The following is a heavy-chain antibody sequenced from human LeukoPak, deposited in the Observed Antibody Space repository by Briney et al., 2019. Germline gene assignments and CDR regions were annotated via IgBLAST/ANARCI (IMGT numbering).Heavy chain of an antibody. CDR3: ARGGTTVATWGYYYMDV. D-gene: IGHD4-11*01. V-gene: IGHV1-69*05. J-gene: IGHJ6*03. CDR1: GGTLSSYA. Sequence: GASVKVSCKASGGTLSSYAISWVRQAPGQGLEWMGGIIPIFGTANYAQKFQGRVTITTDESTSTAYMELSSLRSEDTAVYYCARGGTTVATWGYYYMDVWGKGTTVTVSS. CDR2: IIPIFGTA.